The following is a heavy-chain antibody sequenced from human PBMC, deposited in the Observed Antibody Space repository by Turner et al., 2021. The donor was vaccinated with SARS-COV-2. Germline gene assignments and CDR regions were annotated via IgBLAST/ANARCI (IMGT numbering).Heavy chain of an antibody. Sequence: QVQLVESGGGLVKPGGSLRLSCAASGYIFSHYYMNWVRQAPGRGLRWISYISSSGNSIYYADSVKGRFTISRDSATNSLYLQMNSLRAEDTAVYYCATSSVTSPGTFDYWGQGNLVTVSS. CDR1: GYIFSHYY. J-gene: IGHJ4*02. V-gene: IGHV3-11*01. CDR2: ISSSGNSI. CDR3: ATSSVTSPGTFDY. D-gene: IGHD6-13*01.